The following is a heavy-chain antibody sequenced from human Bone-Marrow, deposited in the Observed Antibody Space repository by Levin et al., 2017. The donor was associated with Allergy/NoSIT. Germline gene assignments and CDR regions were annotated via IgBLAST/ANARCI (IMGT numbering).Heavy chain of an antibody. CDR1: GFIFTNYY. D-gene: IGHD3-10*01. V-gene: IGHV1-46*01. CDR2: INPTGGGT. Sequence: ASVKVSCKASGFIFTNYYMHWVRQAPGQGLEWMGLINPTGGGTRYAQKFQGRLTITSDTSMSTVYMDLSSLRSEDTAVYYCTRDRLDGTGSHYYFDYWGRGTLVTVSS. J-gene: IGHJ4*02. CDR3: TRDRLDGTGSHYYFDY.